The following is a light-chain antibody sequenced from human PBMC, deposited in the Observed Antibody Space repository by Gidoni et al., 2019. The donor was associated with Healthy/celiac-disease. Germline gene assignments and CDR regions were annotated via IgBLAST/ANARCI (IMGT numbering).Light chain of an antibody. J-gene: IGKJ2*01. Sequence: EIVMTTSPATLSVSPGDRATLPCSASPSVSRSLAWYQQRPGQAPRLLIYGASTRATGIPARFSASGSRTEFTLTLSSLQSEDFAVYFCQQYNNWPMYTYGQGTKLEIK. CDR2: GAS. V-gene: IGKV3-15*01. CDR3: QQYNNWPMYT. CDR1: PSVSRS.